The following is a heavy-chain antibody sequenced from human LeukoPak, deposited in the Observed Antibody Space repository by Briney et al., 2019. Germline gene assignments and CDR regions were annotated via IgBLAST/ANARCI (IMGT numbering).Heavy chain of an antibody. Sequence: GGSLRLSCAASGFTFSSYSMNWVRQAPGKGLEWVSSISSSSSYIYYADSVKGRFTISRDNAKNSLYLQMNSLRAEDTAVYYCARDGRGYSGYDEGAYFDYWGQGTLVTVSS. V-gene: IGHV3-21*01. CDR1: GFTFSSYS. CDR3: ARDGRGYSGYDEGAYFDY. J-gene: IGHJ4*02. D-gene: IGHD5-12*01. CDR2: ISSSSSYI.